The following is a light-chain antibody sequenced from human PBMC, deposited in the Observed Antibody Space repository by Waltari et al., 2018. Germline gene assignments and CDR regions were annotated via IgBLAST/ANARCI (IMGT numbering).Light chain of an antibody. CDR1: QSISHY. Sequence: EVVLTQSPGTLSLSPGEGATLSCRASQSISHYLAWYQQKPGPAPRLLISHASSRATGIPDRFSGSGSGTDFSLTISRLEPEDFAVYYCQHYVNLPATFGQGTKVEIK. CDR3: QHYVNLPAT. J-gene: IGKJ1*01. CDR2: HAS. V-gene: IGKV3-20*01.